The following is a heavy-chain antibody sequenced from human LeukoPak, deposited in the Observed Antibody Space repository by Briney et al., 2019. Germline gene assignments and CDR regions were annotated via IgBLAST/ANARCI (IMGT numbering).Heavy chain of an antibody. V-gene: IGHV1-2*07. Sequence: ASVTVSCTASGYTFTDYYIHWVRQAPGQGLEWMGWINPNSGGTNYAHKFQGRVTMTSDTSISTVYMDLSSLNSDDTAVYYCSRDVGSLVVDYWGQGTLVPVSS. CDR3: SRDVGSLVVDY. D-gene: IGHD2-8*02. CDR1: GYTFTDYY. CDR2: INPNSGGT. J-gene: IGHJ4*02.